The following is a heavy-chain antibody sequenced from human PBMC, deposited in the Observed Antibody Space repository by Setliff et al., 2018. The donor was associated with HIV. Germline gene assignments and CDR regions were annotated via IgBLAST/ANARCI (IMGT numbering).Heavy chain of an antibody. V-gene: IGHV1-69*05. D-gene: IGHD3-10*01. CDR2: IIPIFGTA. Sequence: SVKVSCKASGYTFTSYVMHWVRQAPGQRLEWMGGIIPIFGTAKYAQKFQGRVTITTDESTSTAYMELRSLTSEDTAAYYCTRGALYGLFEFWGPGTLVTVSS. CDR3: TRGALYGLFEF. J-gene: IGHJ4*02. CDR1: GYTFTSYV.